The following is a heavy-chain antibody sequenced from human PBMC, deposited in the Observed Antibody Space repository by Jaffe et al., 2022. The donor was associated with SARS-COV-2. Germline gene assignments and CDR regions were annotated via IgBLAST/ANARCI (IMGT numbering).Heavy chain of an antibody. CDR2: IYTSGST. V-gene: IGHV4-61*02. Sequence: QVQLQESGPGLVKPSQTLSLTCTVSGGSISSGSYYWSWIRQPAGKGLEWIGRIYTSGSTNYNPSLKSRVTISVDTSKNQFSLKLSSVTAADTAVYYCARGDYDILTGGWGYYYGMDVWGQGTTVTVSS. J-gene: IGHJ6*02. D-gene: IGHD3-9*01. CDR3: ARGDYDILTGGWGYYYGMDV. CDR1: GGSISSGSYY.